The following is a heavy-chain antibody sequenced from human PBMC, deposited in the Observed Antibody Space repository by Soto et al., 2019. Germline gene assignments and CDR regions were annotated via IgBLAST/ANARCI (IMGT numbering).Heavy chain of an antibody. D-gene: IGHD2-8*01. J-gene: IGHJ5*02. Sequence: GESLKISCKGSGYRFSSYWISWVRQMPGKGLEWMGRFDPSASYTNYSPSFQGHVTISADKSISTAYLQWSSLKDSDTAIYYCAIHKNGPAYWFDPWGQGTLVTVSS. V-gene: IGHV5-10-1*01. CDR2: FDPSASYT. CDR3: AIHKNGPAYWFDP. CDR1: GYRFSSYW.